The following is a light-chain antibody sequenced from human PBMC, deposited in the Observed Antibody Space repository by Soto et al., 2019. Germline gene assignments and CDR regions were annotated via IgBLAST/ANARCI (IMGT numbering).Light chain of an antibody. Sequence: EIVMTQSPATLSVSPGERATLSCRASQSVSSNLAWYQQKPDQAPRLLIYGASTRATGITARFSGSGSGTEFTLTISSLQSEDFAVYYCQQYNNWPPYTFGQGTKLEIK. CDR3: QQYNNWPPYT. V-gene: IGKV3-15*01. CDR1: QSVSSN. CDR2: GAS. J-gene: IGKJ2*01.